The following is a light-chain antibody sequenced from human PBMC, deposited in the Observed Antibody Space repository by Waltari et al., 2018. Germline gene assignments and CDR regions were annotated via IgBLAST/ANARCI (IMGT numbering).Light chain of an antibody. J-gene: IGLJ3*02. CDR1: NLGDKY. Sequence: SYDLTQPPSVSVSPGQTASIPCSGDNLGDKYTSWYQQKPGQSPVLVIYKDNKRPSGIPQRFSGSNSGNTATLIISGSQPVDEADYYCQAWDSSTAWVFGGGTKLTVL. CDR2: KDN. V-gene: IGLV3-1*01. CDR3: QAWDSSTAWV.